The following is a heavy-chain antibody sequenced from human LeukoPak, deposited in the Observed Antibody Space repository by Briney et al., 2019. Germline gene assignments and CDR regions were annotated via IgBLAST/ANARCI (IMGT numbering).Heavy chain of an antibody. Sequence: PGGSLRLSCAASGFTFDDYGMSWVRQAPGKGLEWVSGINWNGGSTGYADSVKGRFTISRDNAKNSLYLQMNSLRAEDTALYHCARDFRGWYYYDSSGLLDYWGQGTLVTVSS. CDR3: ARDFRGWYYYDSSGLLDY. J-gene: IGHJ4*02. V-gene: IGHV3-20*01. CDR1: GFTFDDYG. D-gene: IGHD3-22*01. CDR2: INWNGGST.